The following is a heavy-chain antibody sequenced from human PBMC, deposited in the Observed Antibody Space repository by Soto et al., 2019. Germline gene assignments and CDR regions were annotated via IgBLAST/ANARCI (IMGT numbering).Heavy chain of an antibody. V-gene: IGHV4-59*01. J-gene: IGHJ4*02. CDR3: ARRWSGIDY. Sequence: QVQLQESGPGLVKPSETLSLTCTVSGGSINNYYWSWIRQPPGAGLEWIGYIHYSGTTNYNPSLLSRVTISMDTSKNQFFLKLTSMTAAATAVYYCARRWSGIDYWGQGTLVTVSS. D-gene: IGHD3-3*01. CDR2: IHYSGTT. CDR1: GGSINNYY.